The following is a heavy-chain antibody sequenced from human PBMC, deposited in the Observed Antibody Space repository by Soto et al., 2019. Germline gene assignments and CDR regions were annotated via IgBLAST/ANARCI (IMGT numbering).Heavy chain of an antibody. Sequence: EVQLVDSGGGLVQPGGSLRLSCAASGFTFSSYTMNWVRQAPGKGLEWISYISSSSRTIYYADSVKGRFTISRDNDQNSLYLQMTSLRDEDTAVYYCARVPTRALDYWGQGTLVTVSS. CDR3: ARVPTRALDY. J-gene: IGHJ4*02. D-gene: IGHD1-26*01. CDR1: GFTFSSYT. CDR2: ISSSSRTI. V-gene: IGHV3-48*02.